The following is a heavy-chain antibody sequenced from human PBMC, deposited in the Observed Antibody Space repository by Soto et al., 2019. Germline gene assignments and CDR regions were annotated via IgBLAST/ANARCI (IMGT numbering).Heavy chain of an antibody. Sequence: ASVKVSCKASGYTFTSYDINWVRQATGQGLEWMGWMNPNSGNTGYAQKFQGRVTMTRNTSISTAYMELSSLRSEDTAVYYCARGLAGGVRIFQGTYYYGMDVWGQGTTVTVSS. CDR3: ARGLAGGVRIFQGTYYYGMDV. CDR1: GYTFTSYD. V-gene: IGHV1-8*01. D-gene: IGHD3-3*01. CDR2: MNPNSGNT. J-gene: IGHJ6*02.